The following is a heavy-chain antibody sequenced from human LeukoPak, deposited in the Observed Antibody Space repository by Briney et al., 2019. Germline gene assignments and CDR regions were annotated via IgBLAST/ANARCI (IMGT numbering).Heavy chain of an antibody. Sequence: GGSLRLSCTASEFTFNNYAMHWVRQTPGRGLEWVSGISWNSGFIDYADSVKGRFTISRDNARNSLYLQMNSLRVEDTALYYCATFYDILTAYPVDYWGQGTLVTVSS. CDR2: ISWNSGFI. V-gene: IGHV3-9*01. D-gene: IGHD3-9*01. CDR1: EFTFNNYA. J-gene: IGHJ4*02. CDR3: ATFYDILTAYPVDY.